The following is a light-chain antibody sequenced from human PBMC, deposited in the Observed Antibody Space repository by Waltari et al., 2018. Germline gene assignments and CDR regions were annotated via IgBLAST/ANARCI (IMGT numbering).Light chain of an antibody. V-gene: IGLV2-14*03. J-gene: IGLJ2*01. CDR3: SSYTSSDTHVV. CDR2: DFS. Sequence: YQHHPSKVPKLILYDFSKRPSEVSHRFSGSRSGNTASLTISGVQADDEADYYCSSYTSSDTHVVFGGGTKLTVL.